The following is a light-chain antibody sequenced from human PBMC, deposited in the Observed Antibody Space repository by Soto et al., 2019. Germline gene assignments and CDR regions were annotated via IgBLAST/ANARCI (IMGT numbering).Light chain of an antibody. CDR1: QSISTC. Sequence: DIQMTQSPSTLSASVGDRVTITCQASQSISTCLDWYQQKPGKAPKLLIYNASSLEGGVPTRFSGSGSGTDFNITINTLQPDDVATYYCQQYNTLPYTFGQGTTLEIK. CDR3: QQYNTLPYT. J-gene: IGKJ2*01. V-gene: IGKV1-5*03. CDR2: NAS.